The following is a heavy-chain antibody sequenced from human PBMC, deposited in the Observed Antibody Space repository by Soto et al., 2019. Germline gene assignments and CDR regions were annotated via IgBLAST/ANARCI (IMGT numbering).Heavy chain of an antibody. V-gene: IGHV1-69*13. CDR1: GGTFSSYA. D-gene: IGHD6-13*01. J-gene: IGHJ6*02. CDR2: IIPIFGTA. Sequence: SVKVSCKASGGTFSSYAISWVRQAPGQGLEWMGGIIPIFGTANYAQKFQGRVTITADESTSTAYMELSSLRSEDTAVYYCARRPGSGSSWGPEDYYGMDVWGQGTTVTVSS. CDR3: ARRPGSGSSWGPEDYYGMDV.